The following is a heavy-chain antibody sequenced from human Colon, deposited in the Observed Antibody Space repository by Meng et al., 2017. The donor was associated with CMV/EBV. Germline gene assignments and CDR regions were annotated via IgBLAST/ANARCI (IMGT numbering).Heavy chain of an antibody. V-gene: IGHV4-30-4*08. CDR3: AREAGGIDY. Sequence: SETLSLTCTVSGGSISSGDDYWSWIRQPPGKGLEWIGFIHHSGRNYYRPSLKSRIIMSVDTSKNEFSLKLSSVTAADTAVYFCAREAGGIDYWGQGTLVTVSS. CDR2: IHHSGRN. J-gene: IGHJ4*02. D-gene: IGHD3-10*01. CDR1: GGSISSGDDY.